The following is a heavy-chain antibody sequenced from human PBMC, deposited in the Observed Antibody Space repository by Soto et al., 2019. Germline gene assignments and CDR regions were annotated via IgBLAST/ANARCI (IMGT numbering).Heavy chain of an antibody. CDR1: GFTFSSYS. D-gene: IGHD5-12*01. CDR3: ARDPPLVDERPTHFDY. V-gene: IGHV3-21*01. Sequence: PGGSLRLSCAASGFTFSSYSMNWVRQAPGKGLEWVSSISSSSSYIYYADSVKGRFTISRDNAKNSLYLQMNSLRAEDTAVYYCARDPPLVDERPTHFDYWGQGTLVTVSS. J-gene: IGHJ4*02. CDR2: ISSSSSYI.